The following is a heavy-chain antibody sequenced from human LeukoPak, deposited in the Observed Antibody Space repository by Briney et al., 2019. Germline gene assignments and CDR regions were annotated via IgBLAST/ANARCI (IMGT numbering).Heavy chain of an antibody. J-gene: IGHJ5*02. CDR1: GFTFSSYS. D-gene: IGHD5-12*01. CDR3: ARDRSGGYEGDLFDP. V-gene: IGHV3-21*01. Sequence: GGSLRLSCAASGFTFSSYSMNWARHAPGKGLEWVSSISRSSSYIYYADSVKGRFTISRDNAKNTLYLQMNSLRAEDTAVYYCARDRSGGYEGDLFDPWGQGTLVTVSP. CDR2: ISRSSSYI.